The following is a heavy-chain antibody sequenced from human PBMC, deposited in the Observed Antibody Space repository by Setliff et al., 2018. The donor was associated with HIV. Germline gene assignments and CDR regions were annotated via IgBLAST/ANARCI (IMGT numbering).Heavy chain of an antibody. V-gene: IGHV3-23*01. CDR3: AKVDNGHCTSASCRDFDY. CDR1: GFTFSPYW. J-gene: IGHJ4*02. Sequence: PGGSLRLSCAVSGFTFSPYWMHWVRQVPGKGLEWVSAIDPSGSRIFYSDSVKGRFTISRDNSKNTLYLQMNSLTAEDTAVYYCAKVDNGHCTSASCRDFDYWGQGTLVTVSS. D-gene: IGHD2-2*03. CDR2: IDPSGSRI.